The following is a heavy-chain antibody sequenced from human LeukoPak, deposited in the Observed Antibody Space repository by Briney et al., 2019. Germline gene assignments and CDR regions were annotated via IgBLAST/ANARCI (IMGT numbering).Heavy chain of an antibody. Sequence: GESLKISCKASGKSFSSYWITWVRQMPGKGLEWMGNIDPTDSYTNYSPSFQGHVTMSADKSISTAYLHWSRVKASDTATYYCARRVDSYGANDASDIWGQGTMVTVSS. CDR2: IDPTDSYT. CDR1: GKSFSSYW. J-gene: IGHJ3*02. D-gene: IGHD5-18*01. CDR3: ARRVDSYGANDASDI. V-gene: IGHV5-10-1*01.